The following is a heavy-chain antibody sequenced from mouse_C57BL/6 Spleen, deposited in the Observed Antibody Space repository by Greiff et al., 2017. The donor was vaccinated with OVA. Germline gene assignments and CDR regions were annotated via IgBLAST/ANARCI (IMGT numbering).Heavy chain of an antibody. J-gene: IGHJ4*01. Sequence: VQLQQSGPELVKPGASVKIPCKASGYTFTYYNMDWVKQSHGKSLEWIGDINPNNGGTIYNQKFKGKATLTVDKSSSTAYMQLSSLTSEDSAVYFCAREGSSYVGYAMDYWGQGTSVTVSS. V-gene: IGHV1-18*01. CDR1: GYTFTYYN. CDR2: INPNNGGT. CDR3: AREGSSYVGYAMDY. D-gene: IGHD1-1*01.